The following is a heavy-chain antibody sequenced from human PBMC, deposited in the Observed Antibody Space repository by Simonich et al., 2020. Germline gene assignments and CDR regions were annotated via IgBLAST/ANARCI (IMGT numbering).Heavy chain of an antibody. CDR3: AREQARGGAFDI. D-gene: IGHD3-16*01. CDR2: ISSSSSYI. Sequence: EVQLVESGGGLVKPGGSLRLSCAASGFTFSSYSMNWVRQAPGKGREWVSAISSSSSYIYYAESVKGRFTISRDNAKNSLYLQMNSLRAEDTAVYYCAREQARGGAFDIWGQGTMVTVSS. CDR1: GFTFSSYS. V-gene: IGHV3-21*01. J-gene: IGHJ3*02.